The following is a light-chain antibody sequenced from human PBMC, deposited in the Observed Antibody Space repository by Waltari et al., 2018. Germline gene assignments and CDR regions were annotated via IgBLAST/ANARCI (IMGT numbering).Light chain of an antibody. J-gene: IGLJ1*01. Sequence: SYVLTQPPSVSVAPGQTARITCGGDNVGSKSVHWYQQKPGQAPVLVVFDDGDRPSGIPERCSGSNSGNTATLTISRAEAGDEADYYCQVWDSGSDHYVFGSGTKVTVL. V-gene: IGLV3-21*02. CDR2: DDG. CDR1: NVGSKS. CDR3: QVWDSGSDHYV.